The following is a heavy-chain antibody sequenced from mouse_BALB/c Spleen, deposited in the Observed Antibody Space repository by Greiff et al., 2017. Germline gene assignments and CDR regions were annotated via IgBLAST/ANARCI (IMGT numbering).Heavy chain of an antibody. V-gene: IGHV5-17*02. Sequence: EVKLQESGGGLVQPGGSRKLSCAASGFTFSSFGMHWVRQAPEKGLEWVAYISSGSSTIYYADTVKGRFTISRDNPKNTLFLQMTSLRSEDTAMYYCARDYGSSYGAMDYWGQGTSVTVSS. D-gene: IGHD1-1*01. CDR1: GFTFSSFG. J-gene: IGHJ4*01. CDR3: ARDYGSSYGAMDY. CDR2: ISSGSSTI.